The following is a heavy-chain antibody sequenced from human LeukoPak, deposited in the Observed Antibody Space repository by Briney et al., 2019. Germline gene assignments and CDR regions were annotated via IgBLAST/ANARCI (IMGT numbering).Heavy chain of an antibody. V-gene: IGHV5-51*01. D-gene: IGHD3-3*01. CDR3: VRKVGEENRDDDFWSGPYDAFDV. J-gene: IGHJ3*01. CDR1: GYSFTYYW. CDR2: IYPGNADT. Sequence: PGESLKISCKGSGYSFTYYWIGWVRQKPGKGLEWMGIIYPGNADTRYSPSFQGQVTVSADKSNSTAYLQWSSLKASDTAMYYCVRKVGEENRDDDFWSGPYDAFDVWGQGTMVTVSS.